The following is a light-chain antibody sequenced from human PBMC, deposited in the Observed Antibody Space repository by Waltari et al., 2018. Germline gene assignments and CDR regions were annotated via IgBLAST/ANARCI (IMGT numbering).Light chain of an antibody. Sequence: QSALTQPASVSGSPGQSITIPCTGTSSDVGGYHYLSWYQQHPGKAPKLMIYDVSNRPSGVSNRFSGSKSGNTASLTISGLQAEDEADYYCSSYTSSSTVLFGGGTKLTVL. CDR2: DVS. V-gene: IGLV2-14*03. CDR1: SSDVGGYHY. J-gene: IGLJ2*01. CDR3: SSYTSSSTVL.